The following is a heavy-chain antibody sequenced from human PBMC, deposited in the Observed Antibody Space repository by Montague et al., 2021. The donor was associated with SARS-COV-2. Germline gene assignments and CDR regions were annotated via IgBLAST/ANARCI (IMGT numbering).Heavy chain of an antibody. Sequence: SETLSLTCSVSGDSISRSHYFWAWIRQPPGMGLEWIGSIYFTGKTYYHPSLKSRVTISIDTSENHFSLRLGSVTAADSAVFYCARWGLNNAFDIWGLGTMITISS. D-gene: IGHD1/OR15-1a*01. CDR2: IYFTGKT. J-gene: IGHJ3*02. CDR1: GDSISRSHYF. V-gene: IGHV4-39*02. CDR3: ARWGLNNAFDI.